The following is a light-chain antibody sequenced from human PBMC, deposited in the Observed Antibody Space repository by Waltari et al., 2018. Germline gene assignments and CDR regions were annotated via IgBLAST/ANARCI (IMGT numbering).Light chain of an antibody. V-gene: IGLV1-40*01. Sequence: QSVLTQPPSVSGTPGQRVTISCSGSTSNIGAGHDVHWYQHLPGTAPKLLIYRNNNRPSGVPDRFSGSKSGTSASLAITGLQADDEADYFCQSFDNMLSGGVVFGGGTKLAVL. CDR3: QSFDNMLSGGVV. CDR2: RNN. J-gene: IGLJ2*01. CDR1: TSNIGAGHD.